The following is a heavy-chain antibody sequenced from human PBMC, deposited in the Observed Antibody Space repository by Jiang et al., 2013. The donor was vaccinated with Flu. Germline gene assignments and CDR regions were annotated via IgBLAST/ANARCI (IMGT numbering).Heavy chain of an antibody. CDR3: ARDAGYSTGWYPGN. V-gene: IGHV3-30*04. CDR1: GFTFSTHA. D-gene: IGHD6-19*01. Sequence: SCAAPGFTFSTHAMHWVRQAPGKGLEWVAVISYDESAKYYADSAKGRFTISRDISKNTLYLQMNSLRSEDTALYYCARDAGYSTGWYPGNWGQGTLVTVSS. J-gene: IGHJ4*02. CDR2: ISYDESAK.